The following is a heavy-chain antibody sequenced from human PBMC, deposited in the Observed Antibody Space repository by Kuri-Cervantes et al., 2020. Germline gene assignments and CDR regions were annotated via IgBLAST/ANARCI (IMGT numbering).Heavy chain of an antibody. J-gene: IGHJ4*02. CDR3: ARCLYDSSGYYCDY. V-gene: IGHV5-51*01. Sequence: GESLKISCKGSGYSFANYWIGWVRQMPGKGLEWMGIIYPGDSDTRYSPSSQGQVTISADKSISTAYLQWSSLKASDTAMYYCARCLYDSSGYYCDYWGQGTLVTVSS. CDR1: GYSFANYW. CDR2: IYPGDSDT. D-gene: IGHD3-22*01.